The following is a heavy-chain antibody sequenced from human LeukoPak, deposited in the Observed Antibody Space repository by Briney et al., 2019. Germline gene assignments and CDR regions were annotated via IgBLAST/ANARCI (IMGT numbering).Heavy chain of an antibody. V-gene: IGHV1-3*01. CDR3: ARRVLRFLEWLSHDAFDI. J-gene: IGHJ3*02. CDR1: GYTFTSYA. Sequence: ASVNVSCKASGYTFTSYAMHWVRQAPGQRLEWMGWINAGNGNTKYSQKFQGRVTITRDTSASTAYMELSSLRSEDTAVYYCARRVLRFLEWLSHDAFDIWGQGTMVTVSS. D-gene: IGHD3-3*01. CDR2: INAGNGNT.